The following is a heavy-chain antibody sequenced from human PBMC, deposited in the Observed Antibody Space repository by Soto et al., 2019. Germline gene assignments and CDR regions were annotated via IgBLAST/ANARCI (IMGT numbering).Heavy chain of an antibody. D-gene: IGHD2-15*01. Sequence: EVQLLESGGGLVQPGESLRLSCAASGFTFSTSGMTWVRQAPGKGLEWVSGISGRGSVTYYADSVKGRFTISRDDSKNPLYLHMNSLRVEDTALYYCAKDPSPVVVVASAFDFWGQGTMVTVSS. CDR2: ISGRGSVT. CDR1: GFTFSTSG. J-gene: IGHJ3*01. V-gene: IGHV3-23*01. CDR3: AKDPSPVVVVASAFDF.